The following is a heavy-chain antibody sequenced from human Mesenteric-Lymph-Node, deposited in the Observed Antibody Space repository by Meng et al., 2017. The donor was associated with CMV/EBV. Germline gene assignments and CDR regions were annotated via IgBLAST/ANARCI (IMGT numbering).Heavy chain of an antibody. Sequence: GESLKISCAASGFTFSSYPMHWVRQAPGKGLEWVAFIRYDGSNKYYADSVKGRFTISRDNSKNTLYLQMNSLRAEDTAVYYCAKALSIVVVTTGDYWGQGTLVTVSS. V-gene: IGHV3-30*02. CDR2: IRYDGSNK. CDR1: GFTFSSYP. J-gene: IGHJ4*02. D-gene: IGHD3-22*01. CDR3: AKALSIVVVTTGDY.